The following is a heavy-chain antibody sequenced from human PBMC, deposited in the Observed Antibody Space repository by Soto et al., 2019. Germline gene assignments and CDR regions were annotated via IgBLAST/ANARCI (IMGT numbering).Heavy chain of an antibody. Sequence: QVQLVESGGGVVQPGRSLRLSCAASGFTFSSYGMHWVRQAPGKGLEWVAVIWYDGSNKYYADSVKGRFTISRDNSKNTLYLQMNSLRAEDTAVYYCARDQGIAVAGTDIWGQGTMVTVSS. CDR2: IWYDGSNK. J-gene: IGHJ3*02. CDR3: ARDQGIAVAGTDI. D-gene: IGHD6-19*01. V-gene: IGHV3-33*01. CDR1: GFTFSSYG.